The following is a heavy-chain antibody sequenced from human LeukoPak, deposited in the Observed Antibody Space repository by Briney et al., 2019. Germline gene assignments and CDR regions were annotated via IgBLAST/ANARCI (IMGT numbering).Heavy chain of an antibody. J-gene: IGHJ4*02. D-gene: IGHD4-11*01. V-gene: IGHV3-15*01. CDR3: TTRVYSNYVSDY. Sequence: GGSLRLSCAASGFTFSNAWMSWVRQAPGKGLEWVGHIKSKTDGGTTDYAAPVKGRFTISRDDSKNTLYLQMNSLKTEDTAVYYCTTRVYSNYVSDYWGQGTLVTVSS. CDR1: GFTFSNAW. CDR2: IKSKTDGGTT.